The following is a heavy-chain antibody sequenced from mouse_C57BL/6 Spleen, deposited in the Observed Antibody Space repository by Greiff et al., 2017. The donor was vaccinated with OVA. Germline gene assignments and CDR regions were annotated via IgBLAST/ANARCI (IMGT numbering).Heavy chain of an antibody. J-gene: IGHJ2*01. V-gene: IGHV1-55*01. CDR1: GYTFTSYW. D-gene: IGHD1-1*01. Sequence: QVQLQQPGAELVKPGASVKMSCKASGYTFTSYWITWVKQRPGQGLEWIGDIYLGSGSTNYNEKFKSKATLTVDTSSSTAYMQLSSLTSEDSAVYYCARGGVFITTVAYYFDYWGQGTTLTVSS. CDR3: ARGGVFITTVAYYFDY. CDR2: IYLGSGST.